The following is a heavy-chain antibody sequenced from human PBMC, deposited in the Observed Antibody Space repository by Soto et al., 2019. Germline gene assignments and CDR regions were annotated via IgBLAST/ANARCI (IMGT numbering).Heavy chain of an antibody. D-gene: IGHD1-20*01. V-gene: IGHV1-58*02. J-gene: IGHJ6*03. CDR2: IVVGSGNT. Sequence: ASVKVSCKASGFTFTSSAMQWVRQARGQRLEWIGWIVVGSGNTNYAQKLQERVTITRDMSTSTAYMELSSLRSEDTAVYYCAAASYNWNDPAAYYYYYMDVWGKGTTVTVSS. CDR1: GFTFTSSA. CDR3: AAASYNWNDPAAYYYYYMDV.